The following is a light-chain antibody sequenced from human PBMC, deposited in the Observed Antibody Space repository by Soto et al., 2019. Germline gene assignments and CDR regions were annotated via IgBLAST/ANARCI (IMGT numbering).Light chain of an antibody. V-gene: IGLV2-23*02. Sequence: QSVLTQPASVSGSPGQSITVSCTGTSSDVGNYNFVSWYQQHPGKAPKLMIYEVSKRPSGVSNRFSGSKSGNTASLTISGLQAEDEADYYCSSYAGSNIPLIFGTGTKLTVL. J-gene: IGLJ1*01. CDR1: SSDVGNYNF. CDR3: SSYAGSNIPLI. CDR2: EVS.